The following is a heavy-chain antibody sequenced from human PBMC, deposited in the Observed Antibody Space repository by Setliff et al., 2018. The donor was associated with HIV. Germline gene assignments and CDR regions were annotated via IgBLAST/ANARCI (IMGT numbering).Heavy chain of an antibody. V-gene: IGHV3-21*01. D-gene: IGHD6-13*01. CDR2: ISSSSSYM. CDR1: GFAFSTYN. Sequence: GGSLRLSCAASGFAFSTYNMNWVRQAPGKGLEWVSFISSSSSYMYYADSLKGRFTISLDSAKNSLYLQMNSLRAEETAVYYCARDRGSTSWRGGGFYYYGMDVWGQGTTVTVSS. CDR3: ARDRGSTSWRGGGFYYYGMDV. J-gene: IGHJ6*02.